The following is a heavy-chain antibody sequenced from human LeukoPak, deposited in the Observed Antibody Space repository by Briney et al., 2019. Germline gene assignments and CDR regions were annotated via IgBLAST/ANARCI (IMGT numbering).Heavy chain of an antibody. D-gene: IGHD3-22*01. CDR3: ARESNYYDT. CDR1: GYTFNNYY. V-gene: IGHV1-2*02. J-gene: IGHJ5*02. Sequence: GASVNVSCKASGYTFNNYYMHWARLAPGQGLEWMGWVYPKTGVTNDAQNFQGRVTMTRDTSISTVYMELSRLTSNDTAVYYCARESNYYDTWGQGTLVTVSS. CDR2: VYPKTGVT.